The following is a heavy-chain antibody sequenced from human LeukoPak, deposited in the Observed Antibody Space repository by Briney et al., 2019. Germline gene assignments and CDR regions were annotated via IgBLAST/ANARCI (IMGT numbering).Heavy chain of an antibody. CDR3: ARAAGYYDILTGYKYYYGMDV. V-gene: IGHV4-30-2*01. CDR2: VYHSGST. Sequence: SETLSLTCAVSGGSISSGGYSWSWIRQPPGKGLEWIGYVYHSGSTYYNPSLKSRVTISVDRSKNQFSLKLSSVTAADTAVYYCARAAGYYDILTGYKYYYGMDVWGQGTTVTVSS. D-gene: IGHD3-9*01. J-gene: IGHJ6*02. CDR1: GGSISSGGYS.